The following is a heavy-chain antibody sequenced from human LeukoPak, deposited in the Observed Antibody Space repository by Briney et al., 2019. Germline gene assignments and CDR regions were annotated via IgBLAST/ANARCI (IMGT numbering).Heavy chain of an antibody. D-gene: IGHD5-18*01. CDR1: GGSISSGGYY. J-gene: IGHJ4*02. CDR2: IYHSGST. CDR3: ARSPWIQLSGFDY. Sequence: PSETLSLTCTVSGGSISSGGYYWSWIRQPPGKGLEWIGYIYHSGSTYYNPSLKSRVTISVDRSKNQFSLKLSSVTAADTAVYYCARSPWIQLSGFDYWGQGTLVTVSS. V-gene: IGHV4-30-2*02.